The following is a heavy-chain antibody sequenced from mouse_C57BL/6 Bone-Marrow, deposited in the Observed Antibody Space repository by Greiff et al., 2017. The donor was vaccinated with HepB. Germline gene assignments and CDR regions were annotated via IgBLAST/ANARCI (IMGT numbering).Heavy chain of an antibody. Sequence: QVQLQQSGPELVKPGASVKISCKASGYAFSSAWMNWVKQRPGKGLEWIGRIYPGDGDTNYNGKFKGKATLTADKSSSTAYIQLSSLTSEDSAVYFCALLSRLYLDVWGTGTTVTVSS. J-gene: IGHJ1*03. CDR3: ALLSRLYLDV. CDR1: GYAFSSAW. CDR2: IYPGDGDT. V-gene: IGHV1-82*01. D-gene: IGHD2-1*01.